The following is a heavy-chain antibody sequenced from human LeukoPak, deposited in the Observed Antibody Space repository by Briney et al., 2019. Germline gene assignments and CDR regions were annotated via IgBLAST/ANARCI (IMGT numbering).Heavy chain of an antibody. Sequence: SETPSLTCAVYGGSFSGYYWSWIRQPPGKGLEWIGEINHSGSTNYNPSLKSRVTISVDTSKNQLSLKLSSVTAADTAVYYCARGPRWTPGKWGMDVWGQGTTVTVSS. D-gene: IGHD5-24*01. CDR3: ARGPRWTPGKWGMDV. CDR1: GGSFSGYY. J-gene: IGHJ6*02. V-gene: IGHV4-34*01. CDR2: INHSGST.